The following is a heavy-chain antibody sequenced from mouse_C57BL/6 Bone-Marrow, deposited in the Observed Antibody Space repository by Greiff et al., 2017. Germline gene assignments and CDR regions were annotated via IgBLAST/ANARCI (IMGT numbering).Heavy chain of an antibody. J-gene: IGHJ1*03. V-gene: IGHV1-64*01. CDR1: GYTFTSYW. Sequence: QVQLQQPGAELVKPGASVKLSCKASGYTFTSYWMHWVKQRPGQGLEWIGMIHPNSGSTNYNEKFKSKATLTADKSSSTAYMQLSSLTSEDSAVYFCARSGNYYGSSYFYWYFDVWGTGTTVTVSS. CDR2: IHPNSGST. CDR3: ARSGNYYGSSYFYWYFDV. D-gene: IGHD1-1*01.